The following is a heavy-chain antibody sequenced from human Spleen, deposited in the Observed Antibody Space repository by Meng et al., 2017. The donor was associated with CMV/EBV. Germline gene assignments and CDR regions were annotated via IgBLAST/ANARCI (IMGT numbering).Heavy chain of an antibody. J-gene: IGHJ6*02. CDR2: ISSSSTI. D-gene: IGHD3-10*01. CDR3: ARDSVTMLRGVSHYGVDV. CDR1: GFTFSDDY. V-gene: IGHV3-69-1*02. Sequence: GESLKISCAASGFTFSDDYMNWVRQAPGKGLEWVSSISSSSTIYYADSVKGRFTISRDNAKNSLYLQMNTLSAEDTAVYYCARDSVTMLRGVSHYGVDVWGQGTTVTVSS.